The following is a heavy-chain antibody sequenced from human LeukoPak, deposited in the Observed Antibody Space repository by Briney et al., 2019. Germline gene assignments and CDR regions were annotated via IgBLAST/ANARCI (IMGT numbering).Heavy chain of an antibody. CDR1: GGTFSSYA. D-gene: IGHD6-13*01. J-gene: IGHJ6*03. CDR2: IIPIFGTA. Sequence: SVKVSCKASGGTFSSYAISWVRQAPGQGLEWMGGIIPIFGTANYAQKFQGRVTITTDESTSTAYMELSSLRSEDTAVYYCAKGQQLTNYYYYMDVWGKGTTVTASS. CDR3: AKGQQLTNYYYYMDV. V-gene: IGHV1-69*05.